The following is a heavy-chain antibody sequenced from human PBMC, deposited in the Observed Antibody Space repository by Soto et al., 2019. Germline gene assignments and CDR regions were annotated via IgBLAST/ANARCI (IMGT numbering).Heavy chain of an antibody. CDR3: AKDGNYYDSSGSFDY. CDR1: GFIFSSYS. V-gene: IGHV3-23*01. Sequence: GGSLRLSCAASGFIFSSYSMSWVRQAPGKGLEWVSAISGSGGSTYYADSVKGRFTISRDNSKNTLYLQMNSLRAEDTAVYYCAKDGNYYDSSGSFDYWGQGTLVTVSS. D-gene: IGHD3-22*01. J-gene: IGHJ4*02. CDR2: ISGSGGST.